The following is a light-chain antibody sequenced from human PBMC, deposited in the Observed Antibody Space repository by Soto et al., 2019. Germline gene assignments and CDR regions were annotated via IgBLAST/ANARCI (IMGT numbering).Light chain of an antibody. Sequence: QTALTQPASMSESPGRSITMSCTGTSSDVGSYNLVSCYQQHPGKAPKLMIYEGSKRPSGVSNRFSGSKSRNTASLTISGLQAEDEADYYCCSYGGSSTCVLGTGTKVPVL. CDR1: SSDVGSYNL. J-gene: IGLJ1*01. CDR2: EGS. CDR3: CSYGGSSTCV. V-gene: IGLV2-23*01.